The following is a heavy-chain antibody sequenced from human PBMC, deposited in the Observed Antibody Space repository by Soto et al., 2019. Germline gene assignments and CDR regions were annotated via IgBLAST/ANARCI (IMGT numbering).Heavy chain of an antibody. V-gene: IGHV1-69*13. D-gene: IGHD6-19*01. CDR1: GGTFSSYA. J-gene: IGHJ4*02. CDR2: IIPIFGTA. Sequence: SVKVSCKASGGTFSSYAISWVRQAPGQGLEWMGGIIPIFGTANYAQKFQGRVTITADESTSTAYMELSSLRSEDTAVYYCARDRGSGWRLPAYYFDYWGQGTLVTVSS. CDR3: ARDRGSGWRLPAYYFDY.